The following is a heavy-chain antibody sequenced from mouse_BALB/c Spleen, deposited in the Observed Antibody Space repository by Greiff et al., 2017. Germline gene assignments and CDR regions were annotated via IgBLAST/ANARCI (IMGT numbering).Heavy chain of an antibody. CDR3: AREGSYS. Sequence: EVQLQQSGAELVKPGASVKLSCTASGFNIKDPYMHWVKQRPEQGLEWIGRIDPANGNTKYDPKFQGKATITADTSSNTAYLQLSSLTSEDTAVYYCAREGSYSWGQGTLVTVSA. CDR1: GFNIKDPY. CDR2: IDPANGNT. J-gene: IGHJ3*01. V-gene: IGHV14-3*02. D-gene: IGHD2-12*01.